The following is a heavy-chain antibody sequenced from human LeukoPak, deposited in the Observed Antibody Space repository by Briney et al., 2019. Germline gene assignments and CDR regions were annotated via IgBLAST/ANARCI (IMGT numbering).Heavy chain of an antibody. CDR2: INAGNGNT. CDR1: EYTFTDYA. J-gene: IGHJ4*02. D-gene: IGHD6-19*01. V-gene: IGHV1-3*01. Sequence: ASVKVSCKASEYTFTDYAINWVRQAPGQRLERMGWINAGNGNTKYSQKFQGRVTITRDTSASTAYMELSSLRSEDTAVYYCARSVAGSYFDYWGQGTLVTVSS. CDR3: ARSVAGSYFDY.